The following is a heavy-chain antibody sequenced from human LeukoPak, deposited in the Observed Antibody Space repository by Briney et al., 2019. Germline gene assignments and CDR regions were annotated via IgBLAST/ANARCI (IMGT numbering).Heavy chain of an antibody. V-gene: IGHV4-39*07. Sequence: PSQTLSLTCTVSGGSISSSSYYWGWIRQPPGKGLEWIGSIYYSGSTYYNPSLKSRVTISVDTSKNQFSLKLSSVTAADTAVYYCARGYCSGGSCYSYYYYNYMDVWGKGTTVTVSS. J-gene: IGHJ6*03. CDR1: GGSISSSSYY. CDR3: ARGYCSGGSCYSYYYYNYMDV. CDR2: IYYSGST. D-gene: IGHD2-15*01.